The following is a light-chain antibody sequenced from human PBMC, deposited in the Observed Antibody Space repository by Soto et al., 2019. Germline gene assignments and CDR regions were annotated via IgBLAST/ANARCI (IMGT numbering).Light chain of an antibody. CDR2: GAS. CDR1: QSVRIN. J-gene: IGKJ2*01. Sequence: EILMTQFPATLSVSPGERATLSCRASQSVRINVAWYQQKPGQAPRLLIFGASTRATGIPARFSGSGSGTEFTLTISSLQSEDYAVYYCQQYNNWPPYTFGQGTKVDIK. V-gene: IGKV3-15*01. CDR3: QQYNNWPPYT.